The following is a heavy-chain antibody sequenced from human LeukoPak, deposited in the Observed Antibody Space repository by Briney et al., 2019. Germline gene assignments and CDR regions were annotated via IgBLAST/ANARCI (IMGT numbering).Heavy chain of an antibody. CDR1: GFTFSSYA. Sequence: PGGSLRLSCAASGFTFSSYAMSWVRQAPGKGLEWVSAISGSGGSTYYADSVKGRFTISRDNSKNTLYLQMNSLRAEDTAVYYCAKDFTPPGYYYDSSGRFDYWGQGTLVTVSS. CDR2: ISGSGGST. J-gene: IGHJ4*02. CDR3: AKDFTPPGYYYDSSGRFDY. V-gene: IGHV3-23*01. D-gene: IGHD3-22*01.